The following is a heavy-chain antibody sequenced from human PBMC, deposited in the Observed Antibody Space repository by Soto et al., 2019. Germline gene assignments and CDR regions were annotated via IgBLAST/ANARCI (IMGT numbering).Heavy chain of an antibody. J-gene: IGHJ4*02. CDR3: ARSYGSCFDY. CDR1: GGCISSYY. D-gene: IGHD5-18*01. V-gene: IGHV4-59*08. Sequence: SETLALTCTVSGGCISSYYWSWIRQPPGKGLEWIGYIYYSGSTNYNPSLKSRVTISVDTSNNQFSLKLSSVTAADTAVYYCARSYGSCFDYWGQGTLVTVSS. CDR2: IYYSGST.